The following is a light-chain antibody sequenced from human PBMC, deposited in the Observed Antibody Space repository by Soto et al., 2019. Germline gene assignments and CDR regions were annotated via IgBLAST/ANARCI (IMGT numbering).Light chain of an antibody. J-gene: IGKJ4*01. Sequence: DIQMTQSPSSLSASLGDRVTITCRASQGIGVYLAWFHQKPGNAPKLLIYAASTLQSGVPSRFSGSGSGTDFTLTVSSLQPEDVATYYCQKYNSAALTFGGGTRVEIK. CDR1: QGIGVY. V-gene: IGKV1-27*01. CDR3: QKYNSAALT. CDR2: AAS.